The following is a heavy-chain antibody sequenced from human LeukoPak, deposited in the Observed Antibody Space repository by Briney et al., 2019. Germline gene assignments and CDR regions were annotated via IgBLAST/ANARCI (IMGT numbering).Heavy chain of an antibody. J-gene: IGHJ4*02. Sequence: ASVKVSCKASGGTFSSYAISWVRQAPGQGLEWMGRIIPILGIANYAQKFQGRVTITADKSTSTAYMELSSLRSEDTAVYYCARDLAAMVRYYYFDYWGQGTLVTVSS. CDR3: ARDLAAMVRYYYFDY. D-gene: IGHD5-18*01. CDR2: IIPILGIA. CDR1: GGTFSSYA. V-gene: IGHV1-69*04.